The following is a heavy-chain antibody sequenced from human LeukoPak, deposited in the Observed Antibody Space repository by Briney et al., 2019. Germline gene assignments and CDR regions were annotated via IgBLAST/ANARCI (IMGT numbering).Heavy chain of an antibody. V-gene: IGHV4-30-4*08. Sequence: PSQTLSLTCTVSGGSISSGDYYWSWIRQPPGKGLEWIGYIYYSGGTYYNPSLKSRVTISVDTSKNQFSLKLSSVTAADTAVYYCAREGAPSFWSGYDDYWGQGTLVTVSS. CDR3: AREGAPSFWSGYDDY. CDR2: IYYSGGT. J-gene: IGHJ4*02. D-gene: IGHD3-3*01. CDR1: GGSISSGDYY.